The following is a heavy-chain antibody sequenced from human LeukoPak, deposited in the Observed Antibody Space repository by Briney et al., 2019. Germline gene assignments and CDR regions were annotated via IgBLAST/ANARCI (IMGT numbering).Heavy chain of an antibody. J-gene: IGHJ4*02. V-gene: IGHV3-49*03. CDR2: IRSKAYGGTT. CDR3: TRDSFIAVAGY. Sequence: PGGSLRLSCTASGFTFGDYAMSWFRQAPGKGLEWVGFIRSKAYGGTTEYAASVKGRFTISRDDSKSIAYLQMNSLKTEDTAVYYCTRDSFIAVAGYWGQGTLVTVSS. D-gene: IGHD6-19*01. CDR1: GFTFGDYA.